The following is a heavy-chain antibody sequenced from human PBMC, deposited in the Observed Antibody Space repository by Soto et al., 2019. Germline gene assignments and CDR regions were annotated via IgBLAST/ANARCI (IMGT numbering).Heavy chain of an antibody. D-gene: IGHD6-13*01. CDR3: AREPLNAGNAGYFDY. CDR2: IYHSGST. Sequence: QVQLQESGPGLVKPSGTLSLTCSVSGDSISSSNWWSWVREPPGKGLEWIGEIYHSGSTNYSPSLKSRVIISVDKSKNQLSLKLTSVTAADTAVYYCAREPLNAGNAGYFDYWGQGTLVTVSP. V-gene: IGHV4-4*02. CDR1: GDSISSSNW. J-gene: IGHJ4*02.